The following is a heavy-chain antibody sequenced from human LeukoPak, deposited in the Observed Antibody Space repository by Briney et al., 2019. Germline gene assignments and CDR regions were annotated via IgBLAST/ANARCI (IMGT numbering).Heavy chain of an antibody. Sequence: GESLKISCKGSGYGFTSYWIGWVRQMPGKGLEWMGTISPGDSDTRYSPSFQGQVTISADKSINTAYLQWSSLKASDTAMYYCARHGVGAGLAAAYYWGQGTLVTVSS. J-gene: IGHJ4*02. D-gene: IGHD6-13*01. CDR1: GYGFTSYW. V-gene: IGHV5-51*01. CDR2: ISPGDSDT. CDR3: ARHGVGAGLAAAYY.